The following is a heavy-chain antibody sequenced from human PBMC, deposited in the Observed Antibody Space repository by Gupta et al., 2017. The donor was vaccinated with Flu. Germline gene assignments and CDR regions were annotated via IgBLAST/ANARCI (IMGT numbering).Heavy chain of an antibody. J-gene: IGHJ6*03. Sequence: VRKAPGKGLEWVSSNSGSDESTYHADSVKGRFTVSRDNSKNTLYLQMNSLRAEDTAVYYCTKSTTHYYYYMHVWGKGTTVAVSS. CDR2: NSGSDEST. V-gene: IGHV3-23*01. D-gene: IGHD2-2*01. CDR3: TKSTTHYYYYMHV.